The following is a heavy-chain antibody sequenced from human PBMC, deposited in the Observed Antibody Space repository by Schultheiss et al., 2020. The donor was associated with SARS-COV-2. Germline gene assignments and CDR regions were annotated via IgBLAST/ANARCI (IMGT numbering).Heavy chain of an antibody. Sequence: SETLSLTCAVSGYSISSGYYWGWIRQPPGKGLEWIGSIYHSGSTNYNPSLKSRVTISVDTSKNQFSLKLSSVTAADTAVYYCARSGYTYDSFDYWGQGTLVTVSS. CDR2: IYHSGST. D-gene: IGHD5-18*01. V-gene: IGHV4-38-2*01. CDR1: GYSISSGYY. CDR3: ARSGYTYDSFDY. J-gene: IGHJ4*02.